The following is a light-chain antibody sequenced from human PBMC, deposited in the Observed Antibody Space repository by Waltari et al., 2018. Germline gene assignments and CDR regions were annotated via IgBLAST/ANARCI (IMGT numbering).Light chain of an antibody. CDR3: ALYMGSGIWV. J-gene: IGLJ3*02. CDR2: KAN. Sequence: VVTQRPTLSVSPGGTDPLNCALRSCAHSTTPHAPWYQQTPGQAPRTLVYKANARSSGVPDRFSGSILGNTAALTITGAQADDESDYYCALYMGSGIWVFGGGTRLTVL. CDR1: SCAHSTTPH. V-gene: IGLV8-61*01.